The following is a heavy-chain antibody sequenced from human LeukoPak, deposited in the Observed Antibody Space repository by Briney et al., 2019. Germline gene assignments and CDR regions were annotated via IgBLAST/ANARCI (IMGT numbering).Heavy chain of an antibody. CDR1: GGSISSYY. J-gene: IGHJ4*02. CDR3: ARDPGAYFDY. Sequence: PSETLSLTCTVSGGSISSYYWSWIRQPPGKELEWIGYIYYSGSTNYTPSLKSRVTISVDTSKNQFFLKLSSVTAADTAVYYCARDPGAYFDYWGQGTLVTVSS. D-gene: IGHD4/OR15-4a*01. CDR2: IYYSGST. V-gene: IGHV4-59*01.